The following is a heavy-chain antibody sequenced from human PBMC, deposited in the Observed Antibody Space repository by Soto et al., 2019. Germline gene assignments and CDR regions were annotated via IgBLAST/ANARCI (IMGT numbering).Heavy chain of an antibody. V-gene: IGHV3-7*01. CDR1: GFTVTTYW. CDR3: ARVASSSGADGDRAVDI. D-gene: IGHD6-19*01. CDR2: IKEDGSEK. J-gene: IGHJ3*02. Sequence: EVQLVESGGGLVQPGGSLKLSCAASGFTVTTYWMTWVLEAAGKVLEWVANIKEDGSEKNYVDSVKGRFTFSRDKAKNSVYLQSNRLRVEDTSVYYGARVASSSGADGDRAVDIWGQGTMVTVSS.